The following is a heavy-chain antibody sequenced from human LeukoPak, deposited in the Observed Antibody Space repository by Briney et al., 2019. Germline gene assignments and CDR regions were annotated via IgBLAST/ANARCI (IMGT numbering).Heavy chain of an antibody. CDR3: AKDSVAVTGTGNIDY. J-gene: IGHJ4*02. CDR2: INWNGNTI. V-gene: IGHV3-43D*04. Sequence: GGSLRLSCAASGFTFDDYDISWVRQAPGKGLEWVSHINWNGNTIGYADSVKGRFTISRDNSKNSLYLQMNSLRAEDTALYYCAKDSVAVTGTGNIDYWGQGTLVTVSS. CDR1: GFTFDDYD. D-gene: IGHD6-19*01.